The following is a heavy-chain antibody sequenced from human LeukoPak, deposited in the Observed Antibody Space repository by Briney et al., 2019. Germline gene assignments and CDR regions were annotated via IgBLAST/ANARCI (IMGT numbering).Heavy chain of an antibody. CDR2: IYYSGST. V-gene: IGHV4-59*01. CDR1: GGSISSYY. CDR3: ARAPVVAATFDY. D-gene: IGHD2-15*01. Sequence: PSETLSLTCTVSGGSISSYYWSWIRQPPGKGLEWIGYIYYSGSTNYNPSLKSRVTISVGTSKNQFSLKLSSVTAADTAVYYCARAPVVAATFDYWGQGTLVTVSS. J-gene: IGHJ4*02.